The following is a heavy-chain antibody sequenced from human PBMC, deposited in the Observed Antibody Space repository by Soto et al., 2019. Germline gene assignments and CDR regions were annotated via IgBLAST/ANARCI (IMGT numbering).Heavy chain of an antibody. CDR2: IYYSGST. D-gene: IGHD3-9*01. CDR1: GGSISSYY. V-gene: IGHV4-59*08. Sequence: SETLSLTCTVSGGSISSYYWSWIRQPPGKGLEWIGYIYYSGSTNYNPSLKSRVTISVDTSKNQFSLKLSSVTAADTAVYYCARLTVLRYFDWPLRGWFDPWGQGTLVTVS. CDR3: ARLTVLRYFDWPLRGWFDP. J-gene: IGHJ5*02.